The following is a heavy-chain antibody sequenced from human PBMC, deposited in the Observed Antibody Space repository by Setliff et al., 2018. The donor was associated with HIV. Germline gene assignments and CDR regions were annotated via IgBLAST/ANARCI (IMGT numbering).Heavy chain of an antibody. CDR2: ISYDGSNK. J-gene: IGHJ4*02. Sequence: GGSLRLSCAASGFTFSSYAMHWVRQAPGKGLEWVAVISYDGSNKYYADSVKGRFTISRDNSKNTLYLQMNSLRAEDTAVYYCARDAGGAGEYFDSWGQGTLVTVSS. CDR1: GFTFSSYA. D-gene: IGHD7-27*01. V-gene: IGHV3-30*04. CDR3: ARDAGGAGEYFDS.